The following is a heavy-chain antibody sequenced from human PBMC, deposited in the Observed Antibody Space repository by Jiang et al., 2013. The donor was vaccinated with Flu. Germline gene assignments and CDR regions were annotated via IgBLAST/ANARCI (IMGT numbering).Heavy chain of an antibody. V-gene: IGHV5-51*01. D-gene: IGHD5-24*01. CDR2: IYPDDSDT. Sequence: GAEVKKPGESLKISCKGSGYSFTNYWIGWVRQMPGKGLEWMGIIYPDDSDTRYSPSFQGQVTISADKSISTAYLQWSSLKASDTAMYYCARSYRDGYNRRLYYYYYYGMDVWGQGTTVTVSS. CDR3: ARSYRDGYNRRLYYYYYYGMDV. CDR1: GYSFTNYW. J-gene: IGHJ6*02.